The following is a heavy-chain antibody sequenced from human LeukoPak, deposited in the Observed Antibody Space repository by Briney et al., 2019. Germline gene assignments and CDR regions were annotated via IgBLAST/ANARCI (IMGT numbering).Heavy chain of an antibody. Sequence: GASVTVSCKASGYPFTSYNINWVRQATGQGLEWMGWMSPNSGNAGYSQNFQGRVTMTRDTSISTAYMELSSLISEDTAVYYCARGLPQAVFGMLIKDWGQGTLSPSPQ. CDR3: ARGLPQAVFGMLIKD. CDR1: GYPFTSYN. V-gene: IGHV1-8*01. CDR2: MSPNSGNA. J-gene: IGHJ4*02. D-gene: IGHD3-3*01.